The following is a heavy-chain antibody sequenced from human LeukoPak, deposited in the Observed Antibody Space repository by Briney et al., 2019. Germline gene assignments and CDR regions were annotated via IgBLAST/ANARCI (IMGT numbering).Heavy chain of an antibody. CDR1: GYTFTSYA. Sequence: GASVKVSCKASGYTFTSYAMHWVRQAPGQRLEWMGWINAGNGNTKYSQKFQGRVTITRDTSAGTAYMELSGLRSEDAAVYYCARDLLNYYGSGSPIGQVDPWGQGTLVTVSS. J-gene: IGHJ5*02. D-gene: IGHD3-10*01. CDR2: INAGNGNT. CDR3: ARDLLNYYGSGSPIGQVDP. V-gene: IGHV1-3*01.